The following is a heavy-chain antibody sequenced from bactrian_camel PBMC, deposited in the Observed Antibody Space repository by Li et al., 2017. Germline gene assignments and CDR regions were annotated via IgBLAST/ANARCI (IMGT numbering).Heavy chain of an antibody. CDR3: AASPDIRGKGARWLSGGYADFDY. J-gene: IGHJ6*01. Sequence: QLVESGGGSVQPGGSLRPSCAASGFTFSSYWMFWVRQAPGKGLEWVSSINGGGTPTYYVDSVKGRFTISRDNAKNTVYLRMTSLKPEDTATYYCAASPDIRGKGARWLSGGYADFDYWGQGTQVTVS. D-gene: IGHD8*01. CDR2: INGGGTPT. V-gene: IGHV3S25*01. CDR1: GFTFSSYW.